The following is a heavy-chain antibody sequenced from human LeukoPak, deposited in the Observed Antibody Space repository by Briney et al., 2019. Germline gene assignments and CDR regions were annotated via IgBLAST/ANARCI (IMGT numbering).Heavy chain of an antibody. CDR3: ARRTRLDFWSGYYNDY. J-gene: IGHJ4*02. CDR1: GFTFSSYS. CDR2: ISSSSSTI. V-gene: IGHV3-48*01. D-gene: IGHD3-3*01. Sequence: PGGSLRLSCAASGFTFSSYSMNWVRQAPGKGLEWVSYISSSSSTIYYADSVKGRFTISRDNAKNSLYLQMNSLRAEDTAVYYCARRTRLDFWSGYYNDYWGQGTLVTVSS.